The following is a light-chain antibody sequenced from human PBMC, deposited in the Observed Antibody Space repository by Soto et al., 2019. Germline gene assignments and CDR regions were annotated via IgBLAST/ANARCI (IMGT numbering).Light chain of an antibody. CDR1: QSIDNH. Sequence: DIQMTQSPSSLSASVGDRVTITCRASQSIDNHLNWYQQKPGKVPNLLIYKASSLERGVPSRFSGSGSGTDFTLSISSLQPEDFATYYCQQSFIIPITFGGGTKLDIK. CDR2: KAS. J-gene: IGKJ4*01. CDR3: QQSFIIPIT. V-gene: IGKV1-39*01.